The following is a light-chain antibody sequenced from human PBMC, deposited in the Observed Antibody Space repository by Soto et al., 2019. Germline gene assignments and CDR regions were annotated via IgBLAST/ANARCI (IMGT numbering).Light chain of an antibody. V-gene: IGLV6-57*04. Sequence: NFMLTQPHSVSESPGKTVTISCTRSSGSIASNYVQWYHQRPGSAPTIVMYEDNQRPSGVPDRFSGSIDRSSNSASLTISGLKTEDEGDFYCQSYDSSNWVFGGGTMVTVL. CDR1: SGSIASNY. CDR2: EDN. J-gene: IGLJ3*02. CDR3: QSYDSSNWV.